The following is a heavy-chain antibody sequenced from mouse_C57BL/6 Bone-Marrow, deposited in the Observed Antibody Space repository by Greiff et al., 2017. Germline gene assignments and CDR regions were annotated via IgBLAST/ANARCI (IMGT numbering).Heavy chain of an antibody. CDR2: ISPGCGST. Sequence: QVQLQQSGPELVKPGASVKISCKASGYTFTDYYINWVKQRPGQGLEWIGWISPGCGSTYYNEKFKGKATLTVDTSSSTAYMLLSSLTSEASAVSSGAESRRFGYGRRGGFDYWGQGTTVTVSA. D-gene: IGHD1-1*01. V-gene: IGHV1-75*01. J-gene: IGHJ2*01. CDR3: AESRRFGYGRRGGFDY. CDR1: GYTFTDYY.